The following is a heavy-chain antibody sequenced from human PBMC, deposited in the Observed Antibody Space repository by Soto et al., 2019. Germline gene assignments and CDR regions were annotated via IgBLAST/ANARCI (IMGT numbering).Heavy chain of an antibody. D-gene: IGHD3-10*01. CDR3: AKDGHSGWGTYFDY. CDR2: ISGSGGGT. CDR1: GFTFSSYT. Sequence: EVQLLESGGGLVQPGGSLRLSCAASGFTFSSYTMTWARQAPGKGLEWVSTISGSGGGTNYADSVKGRFTISRDNSENTLYLQVNSLRAEDTAVYYCAKDGHSGWGTYFDYWGQGTLVTVSS. V-gene: IGHV3-23*01. J-gene: IGHJ4*02.